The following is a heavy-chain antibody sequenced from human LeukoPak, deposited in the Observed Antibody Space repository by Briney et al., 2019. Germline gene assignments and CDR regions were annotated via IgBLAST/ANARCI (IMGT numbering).Heavy chain of an antibody. J-gene: IGHJ4*02. CDR3: ARWDRSTAATFDS. CDR2: VSAYNGKT. CDR1: GYTFTTYG. D-gene: IGHD2-15*01. Sequence: GASVKVSCKASGYTFTTYGVNWVRQAPGQGLEWMGWVSAYNGKTNYAQKFQGRVTTTTDTATGTAYMELRSLRSDDTAVYYCARWDRSTAATFDSWGQGTLVTVSS. V-gene: IGHV1-18*01.